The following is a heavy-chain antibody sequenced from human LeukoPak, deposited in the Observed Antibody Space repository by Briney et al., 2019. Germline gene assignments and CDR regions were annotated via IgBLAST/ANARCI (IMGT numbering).Heavy chain of an antibody. CDR2: IYTSGST. D-gene: IGHD2-15*01. V-gene: IGHV4-4*07. CDR1: GGSISSYY. J-gene: IGHJ6*02. Sequence: PSETLSLTCTVSGGSISSYYWSWIRQPAGKGLEWIVRIYTSGSTNYNLSLKSRVTMSVDTSKNQFSLKLSSVTAADTAVYYCATQTRVGYCSGGSCSARDHYWYGMDVWGQGTTVTVSS. CDR3: ATQTRVGYCSGGSCSARDHYWYGMDV.